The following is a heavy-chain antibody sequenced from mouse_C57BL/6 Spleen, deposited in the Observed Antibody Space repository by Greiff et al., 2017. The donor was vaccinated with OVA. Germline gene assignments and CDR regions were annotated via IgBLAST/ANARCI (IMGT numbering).Heavy chain of an antibody. D-gene: IGHD6-1*01. Sequence: DVKLQESGGGLVQPGGSMKLSCVASGFTFSNYWMNWVRQSPEKGLEWVAQIRLKSDNYATHYAESVKGRFTISRDDSKSSVYLQMNNLRAEVTGIYYCTASASLYFDYWGQGTTLTVSS. J-gene: IGHJ2*01. CDR2: IRLKSDNYAT. CDR3: TASASLYFDY. V-gene: IGHV6-3*01. CDR1: GFTFSNYW.